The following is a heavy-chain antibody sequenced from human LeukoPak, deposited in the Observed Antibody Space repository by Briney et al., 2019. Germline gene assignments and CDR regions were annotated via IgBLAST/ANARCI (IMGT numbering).Heavy chain of an antibody. CDR1: GGSISSSSYY. D-gene: IGHD5-12*01. CDR3: ARDQGGGWLRGFYFDY. Sequence: SETLSLTCTVSGGSISSSSYYWGWIRQPPGKGLEWIGSIYYSGSTYYNPSLKSRVTISVDTSKNQFSLKLSSVTAADTAVYYCARDQGGGWLRGFYFDYWGQGTLVTVSS. CDR2: IYYSGST. J-gene: IGHJ4*02. V-gene: IGHV4-39*07.